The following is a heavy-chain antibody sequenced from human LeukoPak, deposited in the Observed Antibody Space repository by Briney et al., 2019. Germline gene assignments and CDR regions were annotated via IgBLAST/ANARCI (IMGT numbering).Heavy chain of an antibody. CDR3: AVGYCSSTSCYWNGMDV. CDR2: ISSSDSTI. J-gene: IGHJ6*02. V-gene: IGHV3-48*03. D-gene: IGHD2-2*01. CDR1: GFTFSSYE. Sequence: GGSLRLSCAASGFTFSSYEMNWVRQAPGKGLEWVSYISSSDSTIYYADSVKGRFTISRDNAKNSLYLQMNSLRAEDTAVYYCAVGYCSSTSCYWNGMDVWGQGTTVTVSS.